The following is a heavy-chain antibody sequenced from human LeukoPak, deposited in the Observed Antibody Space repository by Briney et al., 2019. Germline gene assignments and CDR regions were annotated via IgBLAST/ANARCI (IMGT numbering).Heavy chain of an antibody. CDR3: ARGGLVRFLEWLFFDY. V-gene: IGHV3-7*01. Sequence: GGSLRLSCAASGFSFGSYWMSWVRQAPGKGLEWVANIKQDGSEKYYVDSVKGRFTISRDNAKNSLYLQMNSLRAEDTAVYYCARGGLVRFLEWLFFDYWGQGTLVTVSS. J-gene: IGHJ4*02. CDR2: IKQDGSEK. CDR1: GFSFGSYW. D-gene: IGHD3-3*01.